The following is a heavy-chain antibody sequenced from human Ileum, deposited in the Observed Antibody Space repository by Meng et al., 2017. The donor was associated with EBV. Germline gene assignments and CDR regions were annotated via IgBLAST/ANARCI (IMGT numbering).Heavy chain of an antibody. J-gene: IGHJ4*02. CDR1: GDSISSSNHW. CDR3: ARRYYGVPFDN. V-gene: IGHV4-39*01. Sequence: QLQLHQSGPGRVKPSASLSLTCAVSGDSISSSNHWRGWIRQPPGKGLEWVGTIYYSGSTFYNPSLKSRVTISLDTSKNQFSLKVSSVTAADTAVYYCARRYYGVPFDNWGQGTLVTVSS. CDR2: IYYSGST. D-gene: IGHD3-3*01.